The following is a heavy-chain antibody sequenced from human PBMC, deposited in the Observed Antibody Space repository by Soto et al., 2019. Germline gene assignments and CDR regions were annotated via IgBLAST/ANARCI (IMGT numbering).Heavy chain of an antibody. V-gene: IGHV4-34*01. Sequence: SETLSLTCAVYGVSFSGYYWIWIRQPPGKGLEWIGEINHSGSTNYNPSLKSRVTISVDTSKNQFSLKLSSVTAADTAVYYCARERGYYDFWSGYRYYFDYWGQGTLVTVSS. J-gene: IGHJ4*02. D-gene: IGHD3-3*01. CDR1: GVSFSGYY. CDR3: ARERGYYDFWSGYRYYFDY. CDR2: INHSGST.